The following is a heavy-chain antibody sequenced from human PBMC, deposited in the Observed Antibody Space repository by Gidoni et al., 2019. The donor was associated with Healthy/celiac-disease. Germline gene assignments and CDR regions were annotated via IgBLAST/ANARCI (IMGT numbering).Heavy chain of an antibody. J-gene: IGHJ4*02. V-gene: IGHV4-39*02. D-gene: IGHD3-10*01. CDR2: IYYSGST. Sequence: QLQLQESGPGLVKPSETLSLTCTVSGGSISSSSYYWGWIRQPPGKGLEWIGSIYYSGSTYYNPSLKSRVTISVDTSKNQFSLKLSSVTAADTAVYYCARELRWFGEFIGSRHYYFDYWGQGTLVTVSS. CDR3: ARELRWFGEFIGSRHYYFDY. CDR1: GGSISSSSYY.